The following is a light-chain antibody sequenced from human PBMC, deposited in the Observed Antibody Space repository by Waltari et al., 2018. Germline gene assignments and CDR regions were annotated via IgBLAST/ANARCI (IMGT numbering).Light chain of an antibody. J-gene: IGKJ1*01. CDR1: QSVFYNSDNRNY. CDR2: WAS. CDR3: QQYYSAPPWT. Sequence: DFVLTQSPDSLAVSLGERATINCRSSQSVFYNSDNRNYLAWYQQKPGPPPKLLISWASTRRSGVPDRFSGSGSGTDFTLTINALQAEDVAVYYCQQYYSAPPWTFGQGTKVEIK. V-gene: IGKV4-1*01.